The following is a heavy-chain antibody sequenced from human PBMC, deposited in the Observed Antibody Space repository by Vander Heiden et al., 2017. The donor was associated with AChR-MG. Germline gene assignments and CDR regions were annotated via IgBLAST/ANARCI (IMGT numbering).Heavy chain of an antibody. CDR2: IWYDGSNK. V-gene: IGHV3-33*01. J-gene: IGHJ4*02. D-gene: IGHD2-15*01. CDR1: GFTFSSYG. CDR3: ARDEVGGSCYAMAY. Sequence: QVQLVESGGGVVQPGRSLRLSCAASGFTFSSYGMHWVRQAPGKGLEWVAVIWYDGSNKYYADSVKGRFTISRDISKNTLYLQMNSLRAEDTAVYYCARDEVGGSCYAMAYWGQGTLVTVSS.